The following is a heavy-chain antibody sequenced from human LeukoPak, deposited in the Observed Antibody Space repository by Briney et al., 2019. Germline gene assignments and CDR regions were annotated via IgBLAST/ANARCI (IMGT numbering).Heavy chain of an antibody. J-gene: IGHJ4*02. V-gene: IGHV3-7*01. CDR1: GFTISTYG. CDR2: INQDGSEK. D-gene: IGHD2-2*01. Sequence: GGSLRLSCAASGFTISTYGMNWVRQAPGQGLEWVANINQDGSEKYYLDSAKGRFTISRDNARNSLYLQVNSLRAEDTAVYYCARGGTSGYSSTRHFWGGNYYWGQGSLVTVSS. CDR3: ARGGTSGYSSTRHFWGGNYY.